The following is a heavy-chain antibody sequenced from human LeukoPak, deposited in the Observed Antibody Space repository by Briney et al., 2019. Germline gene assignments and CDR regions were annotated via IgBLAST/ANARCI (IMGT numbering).Heavy chain of an antibody. CDR1: GFTFSSYW. V-gene: IGHV3-74*01. J-gene: IGHJ4*02. CDR3: ATNPPGIAVAGNGNFDN. Sequence: PGGSLRLSCVASGFTFSSYWMHWVRQAPGKGLVWVSRIDYDGDNADYADFVKGRFTISRDNAKNSLYLQMESLRAEDTAFYYCATNPPGIAVAGNGNFDNWGQGTLVTVSS. D-gene: IGHD6-19*01. CDR2: IDYDGDNA.